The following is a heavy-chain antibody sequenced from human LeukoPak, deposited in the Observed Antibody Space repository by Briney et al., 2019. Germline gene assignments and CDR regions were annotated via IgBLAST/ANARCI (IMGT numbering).Heavy chain of an antibody. Sequence: GASVKVSCKASGYTFTGYHMHWVRQAPGQGLEWMGRINPNSGDTNNAQKFQGRGTMTRGTSISTAYMDLSRLTSDDTAVYYCARDYCSSTSCLFDYWGQGTLVTVSS. D-gene: IGHD2-2*01. CDR2: INPNSGDT. J-gene: IGHJ4*02. CDR3: ARDYCSSTSCLFDY. V-gene: IGHV1-2*06. CDR1: GYTFTGYH.